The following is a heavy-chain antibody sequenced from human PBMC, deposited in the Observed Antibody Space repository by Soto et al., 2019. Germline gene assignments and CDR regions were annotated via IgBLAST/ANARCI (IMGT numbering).Heavy chain of an antibody. V-gene: IGHV3-48*02. CDR1: GFSFSTYS. D-gene: IGHD1-1*01. CDR3: ARVEGAGLDS. J-gene: IGHJ4*02. CDR2: ISWNSDTT. Sequence: LRLSCEVAGFSFSTYSMNWVRQAPGKGLEWISYISWNSDTTYYAESVEGRFTISRDNAKKALYLQMNSLRDEDTAVYYCARVEGAGLDSWGQGTLVTVSS.